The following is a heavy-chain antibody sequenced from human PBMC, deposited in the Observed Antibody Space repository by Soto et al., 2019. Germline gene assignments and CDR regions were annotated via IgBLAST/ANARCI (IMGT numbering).Heavy chain of an antibody. CDR3: ARRGPTTYDILTGYYSP. D-gene: IGHD3-9*01. Sequence: GGSLRLSCAASGFSFSSYGMHWVRQAPGKGLEWVAAISNDGSETYYADSVKGRFTISRDNAKNSLYLQMNSLRAEDTAVYYCARRGPTTYDILTGYYSPWGQGTLVTVSS. CDR1: GFSFSSYG. CDR2: ISNDGSET. V-gene: IGHV3-30*03. J-gene: IGHJ5*02.